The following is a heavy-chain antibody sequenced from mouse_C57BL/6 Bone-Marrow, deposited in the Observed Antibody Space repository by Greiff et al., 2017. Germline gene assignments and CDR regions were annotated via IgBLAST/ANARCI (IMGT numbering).Heavy chain of an antibody. V-gene: IGHV5-17*01. D-gene: IGHD5-5*01. Sequence: EVMLVESGGGLVKPGGSLKLSCAASGFTFSDYGMPWVRQAPEKGLEWVAYISSGSSTIYYADTVKGRFTISRDNAKNTLFLQMTSLRSEDTAMYYCARITSYYYFDYWGQGTTLTVSS. J-gene: IGHJ2*01. CDR3: ARITSYYYFDY. CDR2: ISSGSSTI. CDR1: GFTFSDYG.